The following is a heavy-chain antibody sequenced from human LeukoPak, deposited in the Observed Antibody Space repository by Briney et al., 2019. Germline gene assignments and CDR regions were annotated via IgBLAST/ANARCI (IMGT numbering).Heavy chain of an antibody. CDR2: IYPGDSDT. Sequence: GESLKISCKGSGYSFTNYWIGWVRQMPGKGLERMGIIYPGDSDTRYSPSFQGKVTISADKSISTAYLQWSSLKASDTAMYYCARPTYFYDGRGSYYYFDYWGQGTLVTVSS. J-gene: IGHJ4*02. V-gene: IGHV5-51*01. CDR1: GYSFTNYW. D-gene: IGHD3-22*01. CDR3: ARPTYFYDGRGSYYYFDY.